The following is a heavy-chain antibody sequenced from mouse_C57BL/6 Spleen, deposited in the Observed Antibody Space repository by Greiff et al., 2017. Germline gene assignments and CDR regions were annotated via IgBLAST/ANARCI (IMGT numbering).Heavy chain of an antibody. CDR1: GYAFSSYT. V-gene: IGHV1-80*01. Sequence: QVQLQQSGAELVKPGASVKISCKASGYAFSSYTINWVKQRPGKGLEWIGQIYPGDGDTNYNGKFKGKATLTADKSSSTAYMQSSSLASEDSAFYYCARWTVAYDFDYWGQGTTLTVSS. D-gene: IGHD1-1*01. J-gene: IGHJ2*01. CDR2: IYPGDGDT. CDR3: ARWTVAYDFDY.